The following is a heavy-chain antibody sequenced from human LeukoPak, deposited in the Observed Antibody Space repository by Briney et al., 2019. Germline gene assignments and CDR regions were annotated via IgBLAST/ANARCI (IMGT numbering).Heavy chain of an antibody. CDR3: ARGDYTTSAFDY. D-gene: IGHD3-3*01. CDR1: GGSFSDYC. CDR2: INQSGST. J-gene: IGHJ4*02. V-gene: IGHV4-34*01. Sequence: SETLSLTCAVYGGSFSDYCWSWLRQPPGMGLEWIGEINQSGSTNYNPSLKSRATISVDTSKNQFSLKLISVTAADTAVFYCARGDYTTSAFDYWGQGTLVTVSS.